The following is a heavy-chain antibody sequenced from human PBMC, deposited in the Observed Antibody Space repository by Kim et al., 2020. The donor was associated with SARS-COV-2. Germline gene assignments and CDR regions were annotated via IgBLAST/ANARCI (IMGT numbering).Heavy chain of an antibody. V-gene: IGHV3-30*18. CDR1: GFTFSSYG. Sequence: GGSLRLSCAASGFTFSSYGMHWVRQAPGKGLEWVAVISYDGSNKYYADSVKGRFTISRDNSKNTLYLQMNSMRAEDTAVYYCAKDDPDYGGWSGNFDPWG. J-gene: IGHJ2*01. D-gene: IGHD4-17*01. CDR3: AKDDPDYGGWSGNFDP. CDR2: ISYDGSNK.